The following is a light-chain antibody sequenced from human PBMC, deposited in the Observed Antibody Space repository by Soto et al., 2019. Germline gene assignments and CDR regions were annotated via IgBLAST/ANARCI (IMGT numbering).Light chain of an antibody. CDR2: DAS. V-gene: IGKV3-15*01. CDR3: QQYYNWPMYT. J-gene: IGKJ5*01. Sequence: EIVMTQSPAPLSVSPGERATLSCRASQSISNSLAWYQHKIGQAPSLLIYDASTRATGIPARFSGSGSGTEFTLTISSLQSEDFAVYFCQQYYNWPMYTFGQGTRLEIK. CDR1: QSISNS.